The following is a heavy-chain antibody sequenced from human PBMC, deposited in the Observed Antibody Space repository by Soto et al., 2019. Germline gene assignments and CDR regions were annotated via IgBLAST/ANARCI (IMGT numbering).Heavy chain of an antibody. CDR3: ARDYRLGPYYYYYGMDV. Sequence: GSLRLSCAASGFTFSSYSMNWVRQAPGKGLEWVSYISSSSSTIYYADSVKGRFTISRDNAKNSLYLQMNSLRDEDTAVYYCARDYRLGPYYYYYGMDVWGQGTTVTVSS. CDR2: ISSSSSTI. V-gene: IGHV3-48*02. J-gene: IGHJ6*02. D-gene: IGHD3-16*02. CDR1: GFTFSSYS.